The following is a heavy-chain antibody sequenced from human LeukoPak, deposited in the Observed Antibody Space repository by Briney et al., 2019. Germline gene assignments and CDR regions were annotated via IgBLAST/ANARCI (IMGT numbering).Heavy chain of an antibody. CDR2: ISGSGGST. J-gene: IGHJ4*02. Sequence: GGSLRLSCAASGFTFRTSGMNWVRQAPGKGLEWVSRISGSGGSTFYADSVKGRFTISRDNSKNTLYLQMNSLRAEDTAVYYCAKDRISSGYSDFDCWGQGTLVAVSS. CDR3: AKDRISSGYSDFDC. CDR1: GFTFRTSG. V-gene: IGHV3-23*01. D-gene: IGHD3-22*01.